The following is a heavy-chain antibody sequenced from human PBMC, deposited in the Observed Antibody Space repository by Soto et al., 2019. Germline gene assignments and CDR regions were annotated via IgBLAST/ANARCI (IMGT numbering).Heavy chain of an antibody. CDR2: INAGNGNT. CDR3: ARRAEEGYNSGY. CDR1: GYTFTSYA. Sequence: QVQLVQSGAEVKKPGASVKVSCKASGYTFTSYAMHWVRQAPGQRLEWMGWINAGNGNTKYSQKFQGRVTITSDTSASTAYMELSSLRSEDTAVYYCARRAEEGYNSGYWGQGTLVTVSS. J-gene: IGHJ4*02. D-gene: IGHD5-12*01. V-gene: IGHV1-3*01.